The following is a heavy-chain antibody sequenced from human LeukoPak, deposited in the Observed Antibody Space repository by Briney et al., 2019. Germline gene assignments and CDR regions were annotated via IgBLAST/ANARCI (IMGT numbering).Heavy chain of an antibody. V-gene: IGHV4-59*01. CDR2: ISYTGST. Sequence: SETLSLTCTVSGGTISSYYWSWIRQSPGKGLEWIGYISYTGSTNYNPSLKSRVTISGDTSKNQFSLKLSSVTAADTAVYYCARGTKNAFDIWGQGTMVTVSS. J-gene: IGHJ3*02. CDR3: ARGTKNAFDI. CDR1: GGTISSYY.